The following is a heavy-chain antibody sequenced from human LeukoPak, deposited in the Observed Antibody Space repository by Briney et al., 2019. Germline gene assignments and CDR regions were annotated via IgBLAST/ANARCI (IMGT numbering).Heavy chain of an antibody. D-gene: IGHD3-22*01. Sequence: ASVKVSCKASGYTFTTYDINWVRQAIGQGLEWMGYINPNSGKTDYAQKFQGRVTFTRDTSISTAYMEVSSLRSGDTAVYYCARDPFQLYYDGIWETDYGGQGSLVTVS. V-gene: IGHV1-8*03. CDR1: GYTFTTYD. J-gene: IGHJ4*02. CDR3: ARDPFQLYYDGIWETDY. CDR2: INPNSGKT.